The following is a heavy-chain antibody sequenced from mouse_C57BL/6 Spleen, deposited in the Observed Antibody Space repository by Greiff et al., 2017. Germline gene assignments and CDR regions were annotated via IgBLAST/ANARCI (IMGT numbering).Heavy chain of an antibody. Sequence: VQLQQPGAELVKPGASVKLSCKASGYTFTSYWMPWVKQRPGQGLEWIGMIHPNSGSTNYTETFKSKATLTVDKSSSTAYMQLSSLTSEDSAVYYWAPLLDYYYDHWYFDVWGTGTTVTVSS. CDR3: APLLDYYYDHWYFDV. CDR2: IHPNSGST. V-gene: IGHV1-64*01. D-gene: IGHD2-4*01. J-gene: IGHJ1*03. CDR1: GYTFTSYW.